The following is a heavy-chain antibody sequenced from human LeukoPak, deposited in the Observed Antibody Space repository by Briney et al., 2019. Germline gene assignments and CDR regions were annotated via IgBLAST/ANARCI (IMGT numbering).Heavy chain of an antibody. V-gene: IGHV1-69*13. Sequence: SVRVSCKASGGTFSSFTITWVRQAPGQGLEWMGGIIPIFDTPTYAQKFQGRVTITADESTSTAYLELSSLRSDDTAVYYCARDRNYYGSGSGDYWGQGTLVTVSS. CDR3: ARDRNYYGSGSGDY. D-gene: IGHD3-10*01. J-gene: IGHJ4*02. CDR2: IIPIFDTP. CDR1: GGTFSSFT.